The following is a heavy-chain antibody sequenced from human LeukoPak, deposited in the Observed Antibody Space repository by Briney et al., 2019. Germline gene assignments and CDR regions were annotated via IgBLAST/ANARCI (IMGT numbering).Heavy chain of an antibody. CDR3: ARGPWFGERLPFDY. CDR2: ISSNGGST. CDR1: GFTFSSYA. J-gene: IGHJ4*02. V-gene: IGHV3-64*01. D-gene: IGHD3-10*01. Sequence: GGSLRLSCAASGFTFSSYAMHWVRQAPGKGLEYVSAISSNGGSTYYANSVKGRFTISRDNSKNTLYLQMGSLRAEDMAVYYCARGPWFGERLPFDYWGQGTLVTVSS.